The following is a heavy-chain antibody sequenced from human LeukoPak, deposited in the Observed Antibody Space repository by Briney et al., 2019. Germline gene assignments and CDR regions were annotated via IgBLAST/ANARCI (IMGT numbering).Heavy chain of an antibody. CDR1: GLTFSSYN. CDR2: ITSSSSYI. Sequence: GGSLRLSCAASGLTFSSYNMNWVRQAPGKGPEWVSSITSSSSYIYYADSVKGRFTISRDNAKNSLYLQMDSLRVEDTAVYYCARDPYSGSYGPYYYYYMDVWGKGTTVTISS. D-gene: IGHD1-26*01. J-gene: IGHJ6*03. CDR3: ARDPYSGSYGPYYYYYMDV. V-gene: IGHV3-21*06.